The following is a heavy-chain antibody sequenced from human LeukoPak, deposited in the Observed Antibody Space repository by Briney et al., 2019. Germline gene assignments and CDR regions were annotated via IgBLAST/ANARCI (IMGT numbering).Heavy chain of an antibody. J-gene: IGHJ6*03. D-gene: IGHD1-1*01. CDR3: AKVGGTTGTTWQYYYYYMDV. CDR2: IIPIFGTA. V-gene: IGHV1-69*13. Sequence: GASVKVSCKASGGTFSSYAISWVRQAPGQGLEWMGGIIPIFGTANYAQKFQGRVTITADESTSTAYMELSSQRSEDTAVYYCAKVGGTTGTTWQYYYYYMDVWGKGTTVTVSS. CDR1: GGTFSSYA.